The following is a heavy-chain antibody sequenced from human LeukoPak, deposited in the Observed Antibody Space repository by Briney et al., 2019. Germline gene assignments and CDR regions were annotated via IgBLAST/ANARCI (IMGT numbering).Heavy chain of an antibody. V-gene: IGHV3-23*01. J-gene: IGHJ4*02. CDR1: GFTSSNYA. CDR3: AKGLSRELLSDFDY. CDR2: MSGSGITT. Sequence: GGPRRLPCAASGFTSSNYAMSWVRQAPGEGLEWVSGMSGSGITTYYAESVKGRFTVSRDNSLQMSNLRAEDTAVYYCAKGLSRELLSDFDYWGQGTLVTVSS. D-gene: IGHD1-7*01.